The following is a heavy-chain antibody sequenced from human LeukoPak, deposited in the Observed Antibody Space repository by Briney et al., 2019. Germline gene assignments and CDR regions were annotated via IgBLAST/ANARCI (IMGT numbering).Heavy chain of an antibody. V-gene: IGHV4-59*08. CDR3: ARLASGSYGPLTPFDY. CDR2: IYYSGST. D-gene: IGHD1-26*01. J-gene: IGHJ4*02. CDR1: GGSISSYY. Sequence: NPSETLSLTCTVSGGSISSYYWSWIRQPPGKGLEWIGDIYYSGSTNYNPSLKSRVTISVDTYKNQFSLRLSSVTAADTAVYYSARLASGSYGPLTPFDYWGQGTLVTVSS.